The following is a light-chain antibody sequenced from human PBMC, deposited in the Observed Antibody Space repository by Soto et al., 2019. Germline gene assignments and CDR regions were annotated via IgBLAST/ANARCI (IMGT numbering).Light chain of an antibody. CDR1: SSDIGGYNY. V-gene: IGLV2-14*01. Sequence: QSALTQPASVSGSPGQSITISCTGTSSDIGGYNYVSWYQQHPGKAPKLMIYDVSDRPSGVSNRFSGSKSGNTASLTISGLQAEDEAHYYCSSYGSSDTLLFGEGTKLTVL. CDR2: DVS. CDR3: SSYGSSDTLL. J-gene: IGLJ2*01.